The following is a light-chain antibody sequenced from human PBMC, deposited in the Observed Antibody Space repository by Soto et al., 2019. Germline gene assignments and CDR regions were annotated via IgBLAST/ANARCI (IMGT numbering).Light chain of an antibody. Sequence: EIVLTQSPATLSVSPGDRATLSCRASQSVSSKLAWYQQKPGQAPRLLIYGASSRATGIPDRFSGSGSGTDFTLTISRLEPEDFAVYYCQQYGSSPPERTFGQGTKVEIK. CDR2: GAS. CDR1: QSVSSK. J-gene: IGKJ1*01. CDR3: QQYGSSPPERT. V-gene: IGKV3-20*01.